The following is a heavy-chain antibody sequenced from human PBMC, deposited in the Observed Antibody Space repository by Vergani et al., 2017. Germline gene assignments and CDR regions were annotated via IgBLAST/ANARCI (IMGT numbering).Heavy chain of an antibody. CDR1: GGTFSSYT. J-gene: IGHJ6*02. CDR3: ARVGVATIGGCNHYYYGMDV. V-gene: IGHV1-69*02. Sequence: QVQLVQSGAEVKKPGSSVKVSCKASGGTFSSYTMSWVRQAPGQGLEWMGRIIPILGIANYAQKFQGRVTITADKSTSTAYMELSSLRSEDTAVYYCARVGVATIGGCNHYYYGMDVWGQGTTVTVSS. CDR2: IIPILGIA. D-gene: IGHD5-12*01.